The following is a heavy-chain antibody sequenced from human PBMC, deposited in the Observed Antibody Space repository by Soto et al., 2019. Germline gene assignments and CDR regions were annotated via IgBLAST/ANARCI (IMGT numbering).Heavy chain of an antibody. J-gene: IGHJ4*02. D-gene: IGHD4-17*01. CDR2: ISYDGINK. V-gene: IGHV3-30*18. CDR3: AKDRWVRQLRSYFDY. CDR1: GFTFSSYG. Sequence: QVQLVESGGGVVQPGRSLRLSCAASGFTFSSYGMHWVRQAPGKGLEWVAFISYDGINKYYADSVKGRFTISRDNSKNTLHLQMSSLGAEETAVYYCAKDRWVRQLRSYFDYWGQGTLVTVPS.